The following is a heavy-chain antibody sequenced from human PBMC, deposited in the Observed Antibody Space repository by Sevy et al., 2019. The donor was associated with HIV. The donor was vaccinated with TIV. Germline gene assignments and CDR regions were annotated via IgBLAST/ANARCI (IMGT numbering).Heavy chain of an antibody. Sequence: ASVKVSCKASGGTFSSYAISWVRQAPGQGLEWMGGIIPIFGTANYAQKFQGRVTITADESTSTAYMELSSLGSEDTAVYYCARENSSSWPGFDYFDYWGQGTLVTVSS. CDR3: ARENSSSWPGFDYFDY. D-gene: IGHD6-13*01. CDR1: GGTFSSYA. J-gene: IGHJ4*02. V-gene: IGHV1-69*13. CDR2: IIPIFGTA.